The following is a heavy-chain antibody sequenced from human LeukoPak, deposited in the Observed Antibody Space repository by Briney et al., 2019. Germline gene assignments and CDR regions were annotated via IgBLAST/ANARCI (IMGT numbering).Heavy chain of an antibody. CDR2: ISYDGSNK. J-gene: IGHJ4*02. Sequence: PGGSLRLSCAASGFTFSSYAMHWVRQAPGKGLEWVAVISYDGSNKYYADSVKGRFTISRDNSKNTLYLQMNSLRAEDTAVYYCARVRAVAGPDYWGQGTLVTVSS. CDR3: ARVRAVAGPDY. V-gene: IGHV3-30*04. CDR1: GFTFSSYA. D-gene: IGHD6-19*01.